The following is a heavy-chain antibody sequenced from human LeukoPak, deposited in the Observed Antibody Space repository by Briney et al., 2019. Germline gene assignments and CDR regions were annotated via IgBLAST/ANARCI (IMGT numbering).Heavy chain of an antibody. CDR2: INHSGST. CDR1: GGSFSGYY. CDR3: ARGYKSALGPPQRHWGGSWPNYFDY. D-gene: IGHD6-13*01. V-gene: IGHV4-34*01. J-gene: IGHJ4*02. Sequence: PSETLSLTCAVYGGSFSGYYWSWIRQPPGKGLEWIGEINHSGSTNYNPSLKSRVTISVDTSKNQFSLKLSSVTAADTAVYYCARGYKSALGPPQRHWGGSWPNYFDYWGQGTLVTVSS.